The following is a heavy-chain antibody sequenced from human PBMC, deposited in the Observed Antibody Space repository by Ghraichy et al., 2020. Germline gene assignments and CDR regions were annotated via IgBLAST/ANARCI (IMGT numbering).Heavy chain of an antibody. J-gene: IGHJ3*02. CDR2: INHGGST. Sequence: ESLNISCAVYGGSFSGYHWTWIRQPPGKGLEWIGEINHGGSTNYNPSLKSRVTISLDTSKNQFSLKLSSVIAADTAVYYCARPGGGNAFDIWGQGTMVTVSS. CDR1: GGSFSGYH. V-gene: IGHV4-34*01. CDR3: ARPGGGNAFDI. D-gene: IGHD1-1*01.